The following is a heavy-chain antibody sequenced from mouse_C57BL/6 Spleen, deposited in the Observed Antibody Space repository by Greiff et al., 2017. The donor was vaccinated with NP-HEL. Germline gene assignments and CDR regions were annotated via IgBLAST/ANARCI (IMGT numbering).Heavy chain of an antibody. D-gene: IGHD1-1*01. CDR1: GYTFTNYW. Sequence: VQLQESGAELVRPGTSVKMSCKASGYTFTNYWIGWAKQRPGHGLEWIGDIYPGGGYTNYNEKFKGKATLTADKSSSTAYMQFSSLTSEDSAIYYCARVYYYGSSYGAMDYWGQGTSVTVSS. V-gene: IGHV1-63*01. J-gene: IGHJ4*01. CDR2: IYPGGGYT. CDR3: ARVYYYGSSYGAMDY.